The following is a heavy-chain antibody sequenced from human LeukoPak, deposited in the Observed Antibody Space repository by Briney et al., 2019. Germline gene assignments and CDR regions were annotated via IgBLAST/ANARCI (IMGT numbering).Heavy chain of an antibody. J-gene: IGHJ4*02. CDR2: ISWDGGST. CDR3: AKDKDSSGWYWDY. V-gene: IGHV3-43D*03. CDR1: GFTFDDYA. Sequence: GGSLRLSCAASGFTFDDYAMHWVRQAPGKGLEWVSLISWDGGSTYYADSVKGRFTISRDNSKNSLYLQMNSLRAEDTALYYCAKDKDSSGWYWDYWGQGTLVTVSS. D-gene: IGHD6-19*01.